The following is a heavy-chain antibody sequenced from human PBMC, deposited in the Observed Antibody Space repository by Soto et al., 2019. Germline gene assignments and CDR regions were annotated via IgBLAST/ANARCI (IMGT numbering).Heavy chain of an antibody. CDR2: IGTAGDT. CDR3: ARDKDSSGIFDY. CDR1: GFTFSSYD. J-gene: IGHJ4*02. Sequence: EVQLVESGGGLVQPGGSLRLSCAASGFTFSSYDMHWVRQATGKGLEWVSAIGTAGDTYYPGSVKGRFTISRENAKNSLYLQMNSLRAGDTAVYYCARDKDSSGIFDYWGQGTLVTVSS. V-gene: IGHV3-13*01. D-gene: IGHD6-19*01.